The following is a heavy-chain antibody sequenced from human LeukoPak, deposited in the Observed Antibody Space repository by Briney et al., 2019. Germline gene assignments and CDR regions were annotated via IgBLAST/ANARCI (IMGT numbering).Heavy chain of an antibody. J-gene: IGHJ4*02. CDR1: GFTFSSYS. CDR2: ISSSSSYI. D-gene: IGHD4-17*01. CDR3: ATQDYGDSYYFEY. Sequence: GGSLRLSCAASGFTFSSYSMNWVRQAPGKGLEWVSSISSSSSYIYYADSVKGRFTISRDNAKNSLYLQMNSLRAEDTAVYYCATQDYGDSYYFEYWGQGTLVTVSS. V-gene: IGHV3-21*01.